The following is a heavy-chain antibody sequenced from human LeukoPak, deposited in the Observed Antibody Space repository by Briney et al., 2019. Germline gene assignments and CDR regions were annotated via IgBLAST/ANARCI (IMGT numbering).Heavy chain of an antibody. J-gene: IGHJ5*02. CDR2: IYFKGTT. Sequence: SETLSLTCNVSGGPITDYYWSWIRQTPGKGLEWIGYIYFKGTTNYNPSFKSRVTISVDTSKNQFSLRLSSVTTADTAVYYCARDRFYDNSGFRRLDLWGQGALVTASS. D-gene: IGHD3-22*01. V-gene: IGHV4-59*01. CDR1: GGPITDYY. CDR3: ARDRFYDNSGFRRLDL.